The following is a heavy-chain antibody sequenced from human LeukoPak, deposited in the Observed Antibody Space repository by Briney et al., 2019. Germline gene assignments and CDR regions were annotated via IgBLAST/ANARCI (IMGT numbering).Heavy chain of an antibody. D-gene: IGHD1-26*01. J-gene: IGHJ1*01. V-gene: IGHV1-46*01. CDR3: AHQLKDMTQRASGVSYFQH. Sequence: GASVKVSCKASGYTFTSYYMHWVRQAPGQGLEWMGIINPSGGSTSYAQKFQGRVTTTRDTSTSTVYMELSSLRSEDTAVYYCAHQLKDMTQRASGVSYFQHWGQGTLVTVSS. CDR2: INPSGGST. CDR1: GYTFTSYY.